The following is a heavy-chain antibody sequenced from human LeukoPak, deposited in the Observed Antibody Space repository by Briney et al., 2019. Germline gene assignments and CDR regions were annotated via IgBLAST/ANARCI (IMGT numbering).Heavy chain of an antibody. J-gene: IGHJ6*02. CDR3: AKDGSSSWYYYYYGMDV. CDR2: ISYDGSNK. CDR1: GFTFSSYG. Sequence: GGSLRLSCAASGFTFSSYGMHWVRQAPDKGLEWVAVISYDGSNKYYADSVKGRFTISRDNSKNTLYLQMNSLRAEDTAVYYCAKDGSSSWYYYYYGMDVWGQGTTVTVSS. V-gene: IGHV3-30*18. D-gene: IGHD6-13*01.